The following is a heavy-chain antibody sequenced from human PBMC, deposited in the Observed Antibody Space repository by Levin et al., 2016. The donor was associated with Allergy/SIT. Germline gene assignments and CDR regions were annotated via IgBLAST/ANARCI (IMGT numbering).Heavy chain of an antibody. CDR2: INPSGGST. CDR1: GYTFTSYY. Sequence: ASVKVSCKASGYTFTSYYMHWVRQAPGQGLEWMGIINPSGGSTSYAQKFQGRVTMTRDTSTSTVYMELSSLRSEDTAVYYCAGETFVPDSSGTIGDYWGQGTLVTVSS. V-gene: IGHV1-46*01. D-gene: IGHD3-22*01. J-gene: IGHJ4*02. CDR3: AGETFVPDSSGTIGDY.